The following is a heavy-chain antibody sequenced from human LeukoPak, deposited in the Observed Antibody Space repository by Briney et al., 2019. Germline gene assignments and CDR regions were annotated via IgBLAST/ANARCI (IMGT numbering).Heavy chain of an antibody. CDR2: IYTSGST. V-gene: IGHV4-4*07. CDR1: GGSFSGYY. D-gene: IGHD6-19*01. CDR3: ARDEDGWYTYFDY. J-gene: IGHJ4*02. Sequence: SETLSLTCAVYGGSFSGYYWSWIRQPAGKGLEWIGRIYTSGSTNYNPSLKSRVTMSVDTSKNQFSLKLSSVTAADTAVYYCARDEDGWYTYFDYWGQGTLVTVSS.